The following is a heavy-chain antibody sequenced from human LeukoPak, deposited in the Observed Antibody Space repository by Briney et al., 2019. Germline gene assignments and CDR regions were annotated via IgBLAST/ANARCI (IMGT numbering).Heavy chain of an antibody. Sequence: GGSLRLSCAASGFTFDDYAMHWVRQAPGKGLEWVSLISWDGGSTYYADSVKGRFTISRDNSKNSLYLQMNSLRAEDTALYYCAKDNTMSVPGLRFLEWSPGGYMDVWGKGTTVTASS. CDR3: AKDNTMSVPGLRFLEWSPGGYMDV. J-gene: IGHJ6*03. D-gene: IGHD3-3*01. CDR1: GFTFDDYA. V-gene: IGHV3-43D*03. CDR2: ISWDGGST.